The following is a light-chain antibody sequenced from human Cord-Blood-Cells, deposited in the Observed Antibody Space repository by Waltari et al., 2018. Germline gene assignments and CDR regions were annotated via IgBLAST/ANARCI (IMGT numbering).Light chain of an antibody. CDR1: QSVSSSY. Sequence: EIVLTQSPGTLSLSARERATLSCRASQSVSSSYLAWYQQKPGQAPRLLIYGASSRATGIPDRFSGSGSGTDFTLTISRLEPEDFAVYYCQQYGSSPFTFGPGTKVDIK. CDR3: QQYGSSPFT. V-gene: IGKV3-20*01. CDR2: GAS. J-gene: IGKJ3*01.